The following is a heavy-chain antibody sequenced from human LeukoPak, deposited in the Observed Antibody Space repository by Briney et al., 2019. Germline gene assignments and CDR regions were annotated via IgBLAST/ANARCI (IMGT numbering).Heavy chain of an antibody. V-gene: IGHV3-30*18. Sequence: GGSLRLSCAATGFTFSRYAMHWVRQAPGKGLEWVAVISYDGSNKYYADSVRGRFTISRDNSKSTLYLQMNSLRAEDTAVYYCAKTGTWIQLWLTDWGQGTLVTVSS. J-gene: IGHJ4*02. CDR3: AKTGTWIQLWLTD. CDR2: ISYDGSNK. CDR1: GFTFSRYA. D-gene: IGHD5-18*01.